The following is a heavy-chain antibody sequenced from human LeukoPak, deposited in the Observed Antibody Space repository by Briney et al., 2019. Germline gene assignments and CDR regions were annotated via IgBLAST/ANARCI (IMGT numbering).Heavy chain of an antibody. J-gene: IGHJ3*01. CDR2: IYSSRSK. Sequence: SETLSLSCSVSDASIRSYFWSWVPEPPGRGLEWIGHIYSSRSKYYNPSLKSRVTVSLEPSRNQSSLKLASVTAADTGMYYCAIAESVTAFDVWGQGTMVTVSS. D-gene: IGHD2-21*02. V-gene: IGHV4-4*09. CDR1: DASIRSYF. CDR3: AIAESVTAFDV.